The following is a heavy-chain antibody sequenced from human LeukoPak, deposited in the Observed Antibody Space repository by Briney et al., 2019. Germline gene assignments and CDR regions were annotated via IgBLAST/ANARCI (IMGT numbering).Heavy chain of an antibody. CDR1: GFAVSSSY. Sequence: GGSLRLSCAASGFAVSSSYMSWVRQAPGKGLEWVSIIYSGGSTYYADSVKGRFTISRDNSKNTLYLQMNSLRAEDTAVYSCARGGYSYGQHDFWGQGTLVTVSS. CDR3: ARGGYSYGQHDF. D-gene: IGHD5-18*01. V-gene: IGHV3-66*01. CDR2: IYSGGST. J-gene: IGHJ4*02.